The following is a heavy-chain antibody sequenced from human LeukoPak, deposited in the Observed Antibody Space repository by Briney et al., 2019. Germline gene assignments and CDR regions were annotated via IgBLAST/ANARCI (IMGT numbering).Heavy chain of an antibody. CDR3: TRASGAFDY. CDR2: FYYSGIT. Sequence: SETLSLTCTVSGASISSSYWSWIRQSPGKGLEWIGNFYYSGITSYNPSLKSRVTISLDTSRNQFSLKLNSVTTADTAVYYRTRASGAFDYWGQGALVTVSS. V-gene: IGHV4-59*01. J-gene: IGHJ4*02. CDR1: GASISSSY.